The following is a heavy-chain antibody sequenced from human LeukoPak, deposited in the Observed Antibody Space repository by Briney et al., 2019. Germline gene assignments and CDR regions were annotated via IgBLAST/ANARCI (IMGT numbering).Heavy chain of an antibody. CDR1: GYTFTSYY. V-gene: IGHV1-46*01. Sequence: GASVKVSCKASGYTFTSYYMHWVRQAPGQGLEWMGIINPSGGSTSYAQKFQGRVTITADKSTSTAYMELSSLRSEDTAVYYCASDIVGAKLGDYWGQGTLVTVSS. J-gene: IGHJ4*02. D-gene: IGHD1-26*01. CDR3: ASDIVGAKLGDY. CDR2: INPSGGST.